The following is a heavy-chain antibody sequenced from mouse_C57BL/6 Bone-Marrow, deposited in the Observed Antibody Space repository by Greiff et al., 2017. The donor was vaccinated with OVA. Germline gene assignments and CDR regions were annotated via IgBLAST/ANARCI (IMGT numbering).Heavy chain of an antibody. CDR3: ARGHYYGSRRFAY. CDR1: GYTFTSYW. CDR2: IYPGSGST. J-gene: IGHJ3*01. Sequence: QVQLKQPGAELVKPGASVKMSCKASGYTFTSYWITWVKQRPGQGLEWIGDIYPGSGSTNYNEKFKSKATLTVDTSSSTAYMQLSSLTSEDSAVYYCARGHYYGSRRFAYWGQGTLVTVSA. V-gene: IGHV1-55*01. D-gene: IGHD1-1*01.